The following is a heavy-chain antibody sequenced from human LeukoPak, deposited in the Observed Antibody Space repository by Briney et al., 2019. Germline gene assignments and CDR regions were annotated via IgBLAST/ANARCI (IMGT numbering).Heavy chain of an antibody. J-gene: IGHJ6*04. CDR1: EFTFSSYE. CDR2: ISSSSSYI. D-gene: IGHD2-2*03. Sequence: NSGGSLRLSCAASEFTFSSYEMNWVRQAPGKGLEWVSSISSSSSYIYYADSVKGRFTISRDNAKNSLYLQMNSLRAEDTAVYYCARVDIVVMDVWGKGTTVTVSS. CDR3: ARVDIVVMDV. V-gene: IGHV3-21*01.